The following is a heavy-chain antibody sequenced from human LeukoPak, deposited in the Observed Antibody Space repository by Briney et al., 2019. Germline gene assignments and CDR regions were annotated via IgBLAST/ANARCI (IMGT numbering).Heavy chain of an antibody. CDR1: GYPFRSYV. Sequence: ASVKVSCKASGYPFRSYVIHWLRPAPGQSLEWIGWINPANGNAKYSQNFQGRVTITRDTSASVVYMELSSLRYEDTAVYYCARDGYDADGYLDYWGQGALVPVSS. CDR3: ARDGYDADGYLDY. CDR2: INPANGNA. J-gene: IGHJ4*02. V-gene: IGHV1-3*01. D-gene: IGHD5-12*01.